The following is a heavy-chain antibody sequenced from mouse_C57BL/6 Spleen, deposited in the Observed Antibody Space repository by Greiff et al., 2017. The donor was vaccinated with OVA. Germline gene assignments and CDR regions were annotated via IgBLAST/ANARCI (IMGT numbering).Heavy chain of an antibody. CDR3: AGGPIYYDDDWFAY. V-gene: IGHV1-64*01. Sequence: QVQLQQPGAELVKPGASVKLSCKASGYTFTSYWMHWVKQRPGQGLEWIGMIHPHSGSTNYNEKFTSKATLTVDKSSSTAYMQLSSLTSEDSAVYYCAGGPIYYDDDWFAYWGQGTLVTVSA. J-gene: IGHJ3*01. CDR1: GYTFTSYW. CDR2: IHPHSGST. D-gene: IGHD2-4*01.